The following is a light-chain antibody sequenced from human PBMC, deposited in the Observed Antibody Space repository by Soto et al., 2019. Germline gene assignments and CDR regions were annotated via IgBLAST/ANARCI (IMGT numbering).Light chain of an antibody. J-gene: IGKJ4*01. CDR1: QGIGND. CDR3: LQHNEYPLA. CDR2: AAS. Sequence: DIQVTQSPSSLSASLGDRVTITCRASQGIGNDLGWFQQKPGKAPKRLIYAASSLQSVVPSRFSGSGSGTEFTLTISSLQPEDFATYYCLQHNEYPLAFGGGTTVEI. V-gene: IGKV1-17*01.